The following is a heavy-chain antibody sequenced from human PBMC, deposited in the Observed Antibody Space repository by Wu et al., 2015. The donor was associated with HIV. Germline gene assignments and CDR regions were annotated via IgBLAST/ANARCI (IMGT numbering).Heavy chain of an antibody. D-gene: IGHD3-3*01. Sequence: QVQLVQSGAEVKKPGASVKVSCKASGYTFTSYGISWVRQAPGQGLEWMGWISAYNGNTNYAQKLQGRVTMTTDTSTSTAYMELRSLRSDDTAVYYCARRYYDFWSGYYTQYYMDVWGKGTTVTVSS. V-gene: IGHV1-18*01. J-gene: IGHJ6*03. CDR2: ISAYNGNT. CDR1: GYTFTSYG. CDR3: ARRYYDFWSGYYTQYYMDV.